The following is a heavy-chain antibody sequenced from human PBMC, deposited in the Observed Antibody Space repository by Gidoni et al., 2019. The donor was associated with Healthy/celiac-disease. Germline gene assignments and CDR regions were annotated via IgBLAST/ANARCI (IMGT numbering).Heavy chain of an antibody. CDR3: ARDGEFEALDY. CDR2: INAGNGNT. V-gene: IGHV1-3*01. D-gene: IGHD3-10*01. Sequence: QVQLVQSGAEVKKPGASVKVYCKASGYTFTSYAMHWVRQAPGQRLEWMGWINAGNGNTKYSQQFQCRVTITRDTSASTAYMELSSLRSEDTAVYYCARDGEFEALDYWGQGTLVTVSS. CDR1: GYTFTSYA. J-gene: IGHJ4*02.